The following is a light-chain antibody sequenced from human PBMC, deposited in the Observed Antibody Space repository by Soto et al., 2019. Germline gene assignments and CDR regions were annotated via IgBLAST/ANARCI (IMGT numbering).Light chain of an antibody. J-gene: IGKJ4*01. CDR3: MQALNAPS. V-gene: IGKV2-28*01. CDR2: WGS. CDR1: QSLVHSNGNHY. Sequence: DIVMTQSPVSLPVSPGEPASISCRSSQSLVHSNGNHYLDWYLQKPGQSPQLLIYWGSHRASGVPDRFRGGVSGTDFTLKISRVEAEDVGTSYCMQALNAPSFGGGTRVEIK.